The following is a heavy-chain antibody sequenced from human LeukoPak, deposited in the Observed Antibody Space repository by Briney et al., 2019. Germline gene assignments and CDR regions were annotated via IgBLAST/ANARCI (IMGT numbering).Heavy chain of an antibody. CDR1: SAAFSKSVY. J-gene: IGHJ4*02. CDR2: IYHSGST. V-gene: IGHV4-38-2*01. CDR3: DVVSLRGPDY. D-gene: IGHD2-15*01. Sequence: SPTLFITLALTSAAFSKSVYLGCSRQLPRKRLEWIGSIYHSGSTYYNPSLKSRVTISVDTSKNHFSLKLTSITAADTAVYYCDVVSLRGPDYWGQGTLISVSS.